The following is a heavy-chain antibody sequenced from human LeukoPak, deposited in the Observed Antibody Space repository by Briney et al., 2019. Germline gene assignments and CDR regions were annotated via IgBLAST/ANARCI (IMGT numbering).Heavy chain of an antibody. Sequence: GESLKISCKASGYYIANYWMCWVRQMPGKRLEWMGNIWHGESDTRYSPSFRAQVTISTDKSISTAYLQWSSLKASDTAMYYCARRDGSGSRTFDYWGQGTLVTVSS. CDR3: ARRDGSGSRTFDY. D-gene: IGHD3-10*01. V-gene: IGHV5-51*01. CDR2: IWHGESDT. J-gene: IGHJ4*02. CDR1: GYYIANYW.